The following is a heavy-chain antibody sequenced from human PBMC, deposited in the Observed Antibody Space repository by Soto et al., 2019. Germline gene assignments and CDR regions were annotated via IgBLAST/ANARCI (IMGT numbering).Heavy chain of an antibody. CDR1: GFTFSSYG. V-gene: IGHV3-30*18. CDR2: ISYDGSNK. D-gene: IGHD1-26*01. J-gene: IGHJ4*02. CDR3: AKDGVSGSYYFYFDS. Sequence: PGGSLRLSCAASGFTFSSYGMHWVRQAPGKGLEWVAVISYDGSNKYYADSVKGRFTTSRDNSKNTLYLQMNSLRAEDTAVYYCAKDGVSGSYYFYFDSWGQGALVTVSS.